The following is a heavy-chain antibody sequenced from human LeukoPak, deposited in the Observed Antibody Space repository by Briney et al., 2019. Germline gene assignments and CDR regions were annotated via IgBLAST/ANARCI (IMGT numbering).Heavy chain of an antibody. Sequence: SETLSLTCAVSGGSITNSNWWSWVRQHPGKGLEWNGYIYYSGSTYYNPSLKSRVTISVDTSKNQFSLKLSSVTAADTAVYYCASGYSYGYEVGYYYGMDVWGQGTTVTVSS. CDR1: GGSITNSNW. D-gene: IGHD5-18*01. J-gene: IGHJ6*02. CDR2: IYYSGST. CDR3: ASGYSYGYEVGYYYGMDV. V-gene: IGHV4-31*11.